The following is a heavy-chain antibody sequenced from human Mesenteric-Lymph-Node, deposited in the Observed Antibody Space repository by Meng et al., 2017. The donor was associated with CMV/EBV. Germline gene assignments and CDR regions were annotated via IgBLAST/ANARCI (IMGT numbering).Heavy chain of an antibody. CDR2: IYYSGST. CDR3: ARLIVSSSSYYFDY. J-gene: IGHJ4*02. V-gene: IGHV4-39*01. Sequence: SCGSISSSSYYWGWIRQPPGKGLEWIGSIYYSGSTYYNPSLKSRVTISVDTSKNQFSLKLSSVTAADTAVYYCARLIVSSSSYYFDYWGQGTLVTVSS. CDR1: CGSISSSSYY. D-gene: IGHD6-6*01.